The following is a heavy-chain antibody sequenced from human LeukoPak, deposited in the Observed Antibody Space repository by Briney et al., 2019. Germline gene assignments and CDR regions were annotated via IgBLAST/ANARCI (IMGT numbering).Heavy chain of an antibody. J-gene: IGHJ6*02. D-gene: IGHD2-2*01. CDR1: GGSISSYY. CDR2: IYTSGST. CDR3: ARVGVVPAAMPYYYYYGMDV. Sequence: SETLSLTCTVSGGSISSYYWSWIRQPPGKGLEWIGRIYTSGSTNYNPSLKSRVTMSVDTSKNQFSLKLSSVTAADTAVYYCARVGVVPAAMPYYYYYGMDVWGQGTTVTVSS. V-gene: IGHV4-4*07.